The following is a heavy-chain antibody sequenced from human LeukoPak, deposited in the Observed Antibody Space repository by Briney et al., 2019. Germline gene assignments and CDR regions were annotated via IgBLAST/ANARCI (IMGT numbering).Heavy chain of an antibody. Sequence: PSETLSLTCAVYGGSFSGYYWSWIRQPPGKGLEWIGEINHSGSTNYNPSLKSRVTISVDTSKNQFSLKLSSVTAADTAVYYCARKVSHYYGSGSYYFGYYYYMDVWGKGTTVTISS. J-gene: IGHJ6*03. CDR2: INHSGST. D-gene: IGHD3-10*01. V-gene: IGHV4-34*01. CDR3: ARKVSHYYGSGSYYFGYYYYMDV. CDR1: GGSFSGYY.